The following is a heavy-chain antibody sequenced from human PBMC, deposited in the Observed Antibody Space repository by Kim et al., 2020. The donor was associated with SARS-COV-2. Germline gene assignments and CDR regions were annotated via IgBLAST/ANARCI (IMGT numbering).Heavy chain of an antibody. Sequence: GGSLRLSCAASGFTVSSNYMSWVRQAPGKGLEWVSVIYSGGSTYYADSVKGRFTISRHNSKNTLYLQMNSLRAEDTAVYYCAREVVDSNYCWFDPWGQGTLVTVSS. CDR2: IYSGGST. CDR1: GFTVSSNY. V-gene: IGHV3-53*04. D-gene: IGHD4-4*01. CDR3: AREVVDSNYCWFDP. J-gene: IGHJ5*02.